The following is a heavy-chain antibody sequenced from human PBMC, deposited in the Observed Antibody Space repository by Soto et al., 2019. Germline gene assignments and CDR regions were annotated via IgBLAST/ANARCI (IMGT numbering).Heavy chain of an antibody. J-gene: IGHJ4*02. CDR3: ARGDYGTGGYPFPYFDY. CDR2: INPDSGST. Sequence: HLVQSGAEVKRPGASLKVSCKASGYSFTGYYIHWVRQAPGQGLEWMGWINPDSGSTNYAQNFQGRVTLTSDTSISTAFMDLTSVTSDDTAVYYCARGDYGTGGYPFPYFDYWGQGTLVIVSS. D-gene: IGHD2-8*02. CDR1: GYSFTGYY. V-gene: IGHV1-2*02.